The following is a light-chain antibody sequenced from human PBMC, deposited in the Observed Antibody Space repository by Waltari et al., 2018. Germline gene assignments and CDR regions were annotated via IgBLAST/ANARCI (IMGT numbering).Light chain of an antibody. J-gene: IGKJ1*01. V-gene: IGKV4-1*01. Sequence: IVMTQSXXSLAASLXXXAXXXCKSXXSVLNKSKNKNYLAWYQQKPGQPPKLLIYWASTRDFGVPDRFSGSGSGTDFTLTISSLQAEDVAVYYCHQYYTSPRTFGQGTKVEI. CDR1: XSVLNKSKNKNY. CDR2: WAS. CDR3: HQYYTSPRT.